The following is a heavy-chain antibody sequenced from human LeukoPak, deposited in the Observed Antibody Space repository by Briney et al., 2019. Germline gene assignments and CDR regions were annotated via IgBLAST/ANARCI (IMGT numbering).Heavy chain of an antibody. CDR3: ARVQGLYSSSSLGWFDP. CDR2: ISAYNGNT. D-gene: IGHD6-6*01. J-gene: IGHJ5*02. CDR1: GYTFTSYG. Sequence: ASVKVSCKASGYTFTSYGISWVRQAPGQGLEWMGWISAYNGNTNYAQKLQGRVTMTTDTSTSTAYMELRSLRSDDTAVYYCARVQGLYSSSSLGWFDPWGQGTLVTVSS. V-gene: IGHV1-18*01.